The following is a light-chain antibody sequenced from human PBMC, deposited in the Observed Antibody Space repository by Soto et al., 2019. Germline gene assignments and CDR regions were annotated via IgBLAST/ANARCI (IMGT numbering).Light chain of an antibody. J-gene: IGKJ1*01. V-gene: IGKV3-11*01. CDR2: DAS. CDR1: QSVSSY. CDR3: QQRSNWPPT. Sequence: EIVLTQSPATLSLSPGERATLSCRASQSVSSYLAWYQQKPGQAPRLLIYDASNRATGIPARFSGSGSGTDFTLTISGLEPEDFAVYYCQQRSNWPPTFGQATKVEIK.